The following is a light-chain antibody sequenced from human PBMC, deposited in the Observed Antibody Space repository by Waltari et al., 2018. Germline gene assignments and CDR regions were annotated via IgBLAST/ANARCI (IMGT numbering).Light chain of an antibody. CDR1: TSDVGGYNY. V-gene: IGLV2-23*02. CDR2: DVS. Sequence: QSALTPPASVSGSPGPSITISCTGTTSDVGGYNYVSWYQQHPGKAPKLMIYDVSKRPSGVSNRFSGSKSGNTASLTISGLQAEDEADYYCCSYAGSSNWVFGGGTKLTVL. J-gene: IGLJ3*02. CDR3: CSYAGSSNWV.